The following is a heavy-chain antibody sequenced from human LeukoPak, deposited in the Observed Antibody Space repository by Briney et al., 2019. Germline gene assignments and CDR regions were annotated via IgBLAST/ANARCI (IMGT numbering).Heavy chain of an antibody. CDR2: INTNTGNP. J-gene: IGHJ4*02. Sequence: ASVKVSCKASGYTFTSYAMNWVRQAPGQGLEWMGWINTNTGNPTYAQGFTGRFVFSLDTSVSTAYLQISSLKAEDTAVYYCAREGFRDYYGSGSYQYYFDYWGQGTPVTVSS. CDR3: AREGFRDYYGSGSYQYYFDY. D-gene: IGHD3-10*01. V-gene: IGHV7-4-1*02. CDR1: GYTFTSYA.